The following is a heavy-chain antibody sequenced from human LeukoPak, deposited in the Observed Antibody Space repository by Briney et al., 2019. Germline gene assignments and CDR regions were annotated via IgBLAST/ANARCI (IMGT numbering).Heavy chain of an antibody. CDR2: ISGSGGST. V-gene: IGHV3-23*01. J-gene: IGHJ4*02. CDR1: GFTFSNAW. D-gene: IGHD3-10*01. Sequence: GGSLRLSCATSGFTFSNAWMSWVRQAPGKGLEWVSAISGSGGSTYYADSVKGRFTISRDNSKNTLYLQMNSLRAEDTAVYYCARWGSGSSYYFDYWGQGTLVTVSS. CDR3: ARWGSGSSYYFDY.